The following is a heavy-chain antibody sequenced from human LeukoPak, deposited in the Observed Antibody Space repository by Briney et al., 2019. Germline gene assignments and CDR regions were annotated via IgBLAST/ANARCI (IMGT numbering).Heavy chain of an antibody. D-gene: IGHD1-26*01. CDR1: GGSFSGYY. Sequence: SETLSLTCAVYGGSFSGYYWSWIRQPPGRGLEWIGEINHSGSANYNPSLKSRVTISVDRSKNQFSLKLSSVTAADTAVYYCARGPAKDRRWEYWGQGTLVTVSS. J-gene: IGHJ4*02. V-gene: IGHV4-34*01. CDR3: ARGPAKDRRWEY. CDR2: INHSGSA.